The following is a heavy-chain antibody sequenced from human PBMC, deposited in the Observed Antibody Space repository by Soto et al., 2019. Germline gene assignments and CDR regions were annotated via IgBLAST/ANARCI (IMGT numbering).Heavy chain of an antibody. J-gene: IGHJ5*02. D-gene: IGHD3-22*01. CDR3: ASYYYDSSGYYRHPMWLDR. CDR2: IIPIFGTA. CDR1: GGTFSSYA. Sequence: QVQLVQSGAEVKKPGSSVKVSCKASGGTFSSYAISWVRQAPGQGLEWMGGIIPIFGTANYAQKFQGRVTIIADEYTSTAYRELSRLSSEDTAAYYSASYYYDSSGYYRHPMWLDRWGRRTLVTVSS. V-gene: IGHV1-69*01.